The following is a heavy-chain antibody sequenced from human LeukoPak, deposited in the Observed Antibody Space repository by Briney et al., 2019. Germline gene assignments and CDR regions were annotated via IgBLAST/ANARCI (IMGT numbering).Heavy chain of an antibody. V-gene: IGHV3-23*01. CDR2: ISGSGGST. Sequence: SGGSLRLSCAASGFTFSSYAMSWVRQAPGKGLEWVSAISGSGGSTYYADSAKGRFTISRDNSKNTLYLQMNSLRAEGTAVYYCAKSPRGSWYPFDYWGQGTLVTVSS. J-gene: IGHJ4*02. CDR3: AKSPRGSWYPFDY. D-gene: IGHD6-13*01. CDR1: GFTFSSYA.